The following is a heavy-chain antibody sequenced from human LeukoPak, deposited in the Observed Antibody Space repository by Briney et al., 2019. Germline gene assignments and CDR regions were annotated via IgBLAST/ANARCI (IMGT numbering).Heavy chain of an antibody. CDR2: ISYDGSNK. Sequence: GGSLRLSCAASGFTFSSYGMHWVRQAPGKGLEWVAVISYDGSNKYYADSVKGRFTISRDNSKNTLYLQMNSLRAEDTAVYYCAKDRESYYYGSGTLNWGQETLVTVSS. V-gene: IGHV3-30*18. D-gene: IGHD3-10*01. CDR3: AKDRESYYYGSGTLN. CDR1: GFTFSSYG. J-gene: IGHJ4*02.